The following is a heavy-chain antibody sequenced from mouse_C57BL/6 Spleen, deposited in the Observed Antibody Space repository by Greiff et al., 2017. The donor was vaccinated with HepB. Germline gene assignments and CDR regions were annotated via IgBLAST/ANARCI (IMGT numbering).Heavy chain of an antibody. D-gene: IGHD3-2*02. CDR3: ARQNSSGYDYAMDD. Sequence: EVHLVESGGGLVQPGGSLKLSCAASGFTFSDYGMAWVRQAPRKGPEWVAFISNLAYSIYYADTVTGRFTISRENAKNTLYLEMSSLRSEDTAMYYCARQNSSGYDYAMDDWGQGTSVTVSS. CDR2: ISNLAYSI. J-gene: IGHJ4*01. V-gene: IGHV5-15*01. CDR1: GFTFSDYG.